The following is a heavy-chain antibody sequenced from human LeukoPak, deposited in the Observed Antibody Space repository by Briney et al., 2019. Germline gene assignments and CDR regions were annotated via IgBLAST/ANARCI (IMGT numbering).Heavy chain of an antibody. CDR2: IIPILGIA. J-gene: IGHJ4*02. D-gene: IGHD3-10*01. CDR1: GGTFSSYA. CDR3: ARDLGPYYYGSGSYPDY. V-gene: IGHV1-69*04. Sequence: SVKVSCKASGGTFSSYAISWVRQAPGQGLEWMGRIIPILGIANYAQKFQGRVTITADKSTSTAYMELGSLRSEDTAVYYCARDLGPYYYGSGSYPDYWGQGTLVTVSS.